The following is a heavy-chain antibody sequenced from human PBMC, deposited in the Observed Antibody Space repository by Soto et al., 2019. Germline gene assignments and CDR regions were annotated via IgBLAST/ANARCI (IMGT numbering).Heavy chain of an antibody. D-gene: IGHD6-13*01. J-gene: IGHJ5*02. CDR2: INQSGSG. CDR1: GGSFSDYY. CDR3: ARALGARIAASNWFDP. Sequence: QVQLQQWGAGLLKPSETLSLTCAVYGGSFSDYYWSWIRQPPGKGLEWIGEINQSGSGNYNPSLKSRVTISLDWTKTQFSLRLSSVTAADTAVYYCARALGARIAASNWFDPWGQGTRVTVSS. V-gene: IGHV4-34*01.